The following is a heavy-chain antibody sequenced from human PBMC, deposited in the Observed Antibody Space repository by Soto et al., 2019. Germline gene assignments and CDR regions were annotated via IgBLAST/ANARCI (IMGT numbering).Heavy chain of an antibody. CDR3: ATSAAYYYFDY. V-gene: IGHV3-48*01. Sequence: LRLSCAASGFTFSDYSMNWVRQAPGKGLEWVSYIRNSGSTKYYADSVKGRFTISRDNSKNTLYLQMNSLRAEDTAVYYCATSAAYYYFDYWGQGTLVTVSS. CDR2: IRNSGSTK. CDR1: GFTFSDYS. D-gene: IGHD2-15*01. J-gene: IGHJ4*02.